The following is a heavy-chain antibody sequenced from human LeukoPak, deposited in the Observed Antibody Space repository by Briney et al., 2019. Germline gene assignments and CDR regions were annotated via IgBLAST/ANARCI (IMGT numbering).Heavy chain of an antibody. J-gene: IGHJ4*02. Sequence: SETLSLTCTVSGGSISSYYWAWIRQPPGKGLEWIASIYYTGSIYYTPSLTSRVTISLDASRSQFSLRLSSVTAADTAVYYCARAGGVKTAALDLDYWGQGTLVTVSS. D-gene: IGHD6-25*01. V-gene: IGHV4-39*07. CDR2: IYYTGSI. CDR3: ARAGGVKTAALDLDY. CDR1: GGSISSYY.